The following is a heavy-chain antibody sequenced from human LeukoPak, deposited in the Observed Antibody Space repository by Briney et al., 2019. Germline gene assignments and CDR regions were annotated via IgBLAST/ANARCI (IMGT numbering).Heavy chain of an antibody. D-gene: IGHD3-22*01. CDR3: ASLGSSGYPIDY. J-gene: IGHJ4*02. V-gene: IGHV1-69*02. Sequence: ASVKVSCKASGYTFTGYYMHWVRQAPGQGLEWMGRIIPILGIANYAQKFQGRVTITADKSTSTAYMELSSLRSEDTAVYYCASLGSSGYPIDYWGQGTLVTVSS. CDR1: GYTFTGYY. CDR2: IIPILGIA.